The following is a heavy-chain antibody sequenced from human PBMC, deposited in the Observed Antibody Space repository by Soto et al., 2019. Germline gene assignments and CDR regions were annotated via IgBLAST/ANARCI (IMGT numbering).Heavy chain of an antibody. J-gene: IGHJ4*02. CDR3: AKEEDIVLVPAAIHY. D-gene: IGHD2-2*01. Sequence: EVQLLESGGGLVQPGGSLRLSCAASGFTFSSYAMSWVRQAPGKGLEWVSAISGSGGSTYYADSVKGRFTISRDNSKNTLYRQMNSLRAEDTAVYYGAKEEDIVLVPAAIHYWGQGTLVTGSS. V-gene: IGHV3-23*01. CDR1: GFTFSSYA. CDR2: ISGSGGST.